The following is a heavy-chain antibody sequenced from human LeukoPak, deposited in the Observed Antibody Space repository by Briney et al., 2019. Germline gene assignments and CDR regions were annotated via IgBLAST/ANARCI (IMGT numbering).Heavy chain of an antibody. CDR2: IYYSGST. CDR1: GGSISSYY. CDR3: ARPFSRGYYYDSSGYDDAFDI. V-gene: IGHV4-59*01. D-gene: IGHD3-22*01. J-gene: IGHJ3*02. Sequence: KPSETLSLTCTVSGGSISSYYWSWIRQPPGKGLEWIGYIYYSGSTNYNPSLKSRVTISVDTSKNQFSLKLSSVTAADTAVYYCARPFSRGYYYDSSGYDDAFDIWGQGTMVTVSS.